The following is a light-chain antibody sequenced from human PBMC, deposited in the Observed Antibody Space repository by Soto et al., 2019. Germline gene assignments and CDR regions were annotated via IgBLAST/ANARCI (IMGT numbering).Light chain of an antibody. CDR1: QSVRSN. Sequence: EIEMTQSPATLSVSPGERATLSCRTSQSVRSNLAWYQQKPGQAPRLLIYDASTRATGLPARFSGSGSGTEFTLTISSLQPEDFAVYYCQQYNNWPRTFGQGTKVEIK. CDR3: QQYNNWPRT. J-gene: IGKJ1*01. CDR2: DAS. V-gene: IGKV3-15*01.